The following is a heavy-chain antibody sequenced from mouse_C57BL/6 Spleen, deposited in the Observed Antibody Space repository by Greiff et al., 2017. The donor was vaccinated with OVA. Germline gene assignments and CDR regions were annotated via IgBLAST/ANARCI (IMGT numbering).Heavy chain of an antibody. CDR2: IYPSDSET. V-gene: IGHV1-61*01. D-gene: IGHD2-1*01. CDR1: GYTFTSYW. Sequence: QVQLQQPGAELVRPGSSVKLSCKASGYTFTSYWMDWVKQRPGQGLEWIGHIYPSDSETHYNQKFKDKATLTVDKSSSTAYMQLSSLTSEDSSVYYCASGNYYAMDYWGQGTSVTVSS. J-gene: IGHJ4*01. CDR3: ASGNYYAMDY.